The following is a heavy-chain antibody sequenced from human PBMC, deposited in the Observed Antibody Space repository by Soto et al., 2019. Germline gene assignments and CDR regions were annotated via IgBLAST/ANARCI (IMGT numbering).Heavy chain of an antibody. V-gene: IGHV3-23*01. CDR2: ISVGGDAT. J-gene: IGHJ4*02. CDR3: AKKSLGSITLPALYYFDY. D-gene: IGHD7-27*01. CDR1: GFTFGNYA. Sequence: EVQLLESGGGLVQPGGSLRLSCAASGFTFGNYAFSWVRQAPGKGLELVSVISVGGDATYYPDSVKGRFTTSRENSKNTGYLKMNSLRAEDTAVYYCAKKSLGSITLPALYYFDYWGQGTLVTVSS.